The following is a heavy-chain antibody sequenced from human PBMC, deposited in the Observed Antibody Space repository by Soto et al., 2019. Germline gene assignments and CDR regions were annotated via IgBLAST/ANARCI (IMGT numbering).Heavy chain of an antibody. CDR1: GGTFSSYA. V-gene: IGHV1-69*13. CDR2: IIPIFGTA. J-gene: IGHJ3*02. Sequence: GASVKVSCKASGGTFSSYAISWVRQAPGQGLEWMGGIIPIFGTANYAQKFEGRVTITADESTSTAYMELSSLRSEDTAVYYCARVGEHYEAIHAFDIWGQGTMVIVS. D-gene: IGHD3-22*01. CDR3: ARVGEHYEAIHAFDI.